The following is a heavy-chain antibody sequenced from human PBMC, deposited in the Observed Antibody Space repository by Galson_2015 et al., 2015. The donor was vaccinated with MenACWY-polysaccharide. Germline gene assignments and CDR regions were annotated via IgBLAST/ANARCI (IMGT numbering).Heavy chain of an antibody. D-gene: IGHD3-16*01. CDR3: TTEPVYDYVWGSGMDV. V-gene: IGHV3-15*01. J-gene: IGHJ6*02. Sequence: SLRLSCAASGFTFSNAWMSWVRQAPGKGLEWVGRIKSKTDGGTTDYAAPVKGRFTISRDDSKNTLYLQMNSLKTEDTAVYYCTTEPVYDYVWGSGMDVWGQGTTVTVSS. CDR1: GFTFSNAW. CDR2: IKSKTDGGTT.